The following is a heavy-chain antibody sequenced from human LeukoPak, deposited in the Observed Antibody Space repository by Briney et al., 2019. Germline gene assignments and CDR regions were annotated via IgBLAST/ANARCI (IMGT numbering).Heavy chain of an antibody. D-gene: IGHD4/OR15-4a*01. CDR2: IDPDDSGS. J-gene: IGHJ3*01. CDR3: AGVRAGANRAFDV. Sequence: GGSLRLSCAASGFTFSRYWMHWVRHAPGEGLVWVSRIDPDDSGSSYADSVKGRFTISRDNAKNTLWLQMNSLRADDTAVYYCAGVRAGANRAFDVWGQGTVVAVSS. CDR1: GFTFSRYW. V-gene: IGHV3-74*01.